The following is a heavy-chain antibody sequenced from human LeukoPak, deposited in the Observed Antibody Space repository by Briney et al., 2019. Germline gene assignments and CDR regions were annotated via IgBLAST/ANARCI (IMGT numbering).Heavy chain of an antibody. V-gene: IGHV1-69*04. CDR3: ADGGSRGLY. J-gene: IGHJ4*02. CDR2: IIPILGIA. CDR1: GGTFSSYA. D-gene: IGHD1-26*01. Sequence: ASVKVSSKASGGTFSSYAISWVRQAPGQGLEWMGRIIPILGIANYAQKFQGRVTITADKSTSTAYMELSSLRSEDTAMYYCADGGSRGLYWGQGILATVSS.